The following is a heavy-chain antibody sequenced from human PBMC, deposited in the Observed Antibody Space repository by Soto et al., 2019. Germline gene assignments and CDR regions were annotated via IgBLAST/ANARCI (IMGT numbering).Heavy chain of an antibody. Sequence: GASVKVSCKASGYTFTSYGISWVRQAPGQGLEWMGWISAYNGNTNYAQKLQGRVTMTTDTSTSTAYMELRSLRSDDTAVYYCARDLRLLWFGALLLSEYYYHGMDVWGQGTTVPVSS. J-gene: IGHJ6*02. D-gene: IGHD3-10*01. V-gene: IGHV1-18*01. CDR3: ARDLRLLWFGALLLSEYYYHGMDV. CDR1: GYTFTSYG. CDR2: ISAYNGNT.